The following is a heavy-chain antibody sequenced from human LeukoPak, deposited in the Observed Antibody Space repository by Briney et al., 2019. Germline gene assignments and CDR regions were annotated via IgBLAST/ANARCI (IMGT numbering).Heavy chain of an antibody. D-gene: IGHD3-9*01. J-gene: IGHJ4*02. CDR2: IYHSGIT. CDR1: GYSIRSGFY. Sequence: SETLSLTCTVSGYSIRSGFYWGWIRQPPGKGLEWIGNIYHSGITYYTPSLKSRVTISVDTSKNQFYLNLSSVTAADTAVYYCARAVGAFDWLPLFDFWDQGALVTVSS. V-gene: IGHV4-38-2*02. CDR3: ARAVGAFDWLPLFDF.